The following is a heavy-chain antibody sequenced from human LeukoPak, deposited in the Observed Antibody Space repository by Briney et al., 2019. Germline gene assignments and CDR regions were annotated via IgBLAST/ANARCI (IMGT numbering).Heavy chain of an antibody. J-gene: IGHJ4*02. Sequence: PSETLSLTCTVSGGSISSYYWSWIRQPAGKGLEWIGRIYTSGSTNYNPSLKSRVTMSVDTSKNQFSLKLSSVTAADTAVYYCARGAIYYDYVWGSYRYSYYFDYWGQGTLVTVSS. CDR3: ARGAIYYDYVWGSYRYSYYFDY. CDR1: GGSISSYY. V-gene: IGHV4-4*07. CDR2: IYTSGST. D-gene: IGHD3-16*02.